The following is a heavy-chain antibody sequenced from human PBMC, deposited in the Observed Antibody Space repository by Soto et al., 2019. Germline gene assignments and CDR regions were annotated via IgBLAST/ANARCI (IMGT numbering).Heavy chain of an antibody. D-gene: IGHD4-17*01. V-gene: IGHV1-18*01. Sequence: QVQLVQSGAEMGQPGASVKVSCKASGYTFTNYGITWVRQAPGQGLEWMGWISAYNGNTNYEQKFQDRVTMTTDTSTSPAYMEVRSLRYDDAAVYYCAIDTTVGSDALDIWGQGTMVTVS. CDR3: AIDTTVGSDALDI. CDR1: GYTFTNYG. J-gene: IGHJ3*02. CDR2: ISAYNGNT.